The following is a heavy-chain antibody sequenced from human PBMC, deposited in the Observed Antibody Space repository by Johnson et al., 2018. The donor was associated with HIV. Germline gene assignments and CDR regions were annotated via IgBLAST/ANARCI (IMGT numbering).Heavy chain of an antibody. J-gene: IGHJ3*02. CDR2: IKQDGSEK. D-gene: IGHD2-2*01. V-gene: IGHV3-7*05. CDR1: GFTFSSYW. Sequence: VQLVESGGGVVQPGRSLRLSCAASGFTFSSYWMSWVRQAPGKGLEWVANIKQDGSEKYYVDSVKGRFTISRDNAKNSLYLQMNSLRAEDTALYYCVRGGLGYQNIHDALDIWGQGTMVTVSS. CDR3: VRGGLGYQNIHDALDI.